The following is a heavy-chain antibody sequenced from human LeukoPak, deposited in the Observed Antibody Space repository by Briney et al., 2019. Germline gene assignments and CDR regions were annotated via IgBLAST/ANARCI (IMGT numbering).Heavy chain of an antibody. V-gene: IGHV1-69*13. Sequence: GASVKVSCKASGCTFSSYAISWVRQAPGQGLEWMGGMIPIFGTANYAQKFQGRVTITADESTSTAYMELSSLRSEDTAVYYCARASPVYYDSSGYTYNWFDPWGQGTLVTVSS. D-gene: IGHD3-22*01. CDR1: GCTFSSYA. J-gene: IGHJ5*02. CDR2: MIPIFGTA. CDR3: ARASPVYYDSSGYTYNWFDP.